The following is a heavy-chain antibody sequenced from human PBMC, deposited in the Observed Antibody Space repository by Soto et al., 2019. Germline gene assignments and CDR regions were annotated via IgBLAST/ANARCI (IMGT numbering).Heavy chain of an antibody. V-gene: IGHV4-39*01. CDR3: ARLGSSGWYQGSYFDY. Sequence: LQLQESGPGLVKASETLSLTCTVSGGSITRNNHFWGWIRQSPGKGLEWIGSIQYGGTTNYNPCRKSRVIMSAETSKNQFSLMMNSVTAADTAVYYCARLGSSGWYQGSYFDYWGQGTLVTVSS. CDR1: GGSITRNNHF. D-gene: IGHD6-19*01. J-gene: IGHJ4*02. CDR2: IQYGGTT.